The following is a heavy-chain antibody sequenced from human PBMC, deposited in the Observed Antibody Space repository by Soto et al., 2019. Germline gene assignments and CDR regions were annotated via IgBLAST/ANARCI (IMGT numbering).Heavy chain of an antibody. D-gene: IGHD4-17*01. J-gene: IGHJ4*02. CDR3: ARILDYGDYGYFDY. CDR2: IYYSGST. V-gene: IGHV4-59*08. CDR1: GASISSYY. Sequence: SETLSLTCTVSGASISSYYWNWVRQPPGKGLEWIGYIYYSGSTNYNPSLKSRVTLSVDTSKNQFSLKLSSVTAADTAVYYCARILDYGDYGYFDYWGQGTLVTVS.